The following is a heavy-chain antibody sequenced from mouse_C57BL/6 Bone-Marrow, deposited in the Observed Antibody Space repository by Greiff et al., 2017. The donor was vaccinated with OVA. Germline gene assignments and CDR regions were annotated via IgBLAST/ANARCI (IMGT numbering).Heavy chain of an antibody. V-gene: IGHV1-50*01. CDR3: AIYYYGSSYWYFDV. CDR2: IDPSDSYT. D-gene: IGHD1-1*01. CDR1: GYTFTSYW. J-gene: IGHJ1*03. Sequence: QVQLQQPGAELVKPGASVKLSCKASGYTFTSYWMQWVKQSPGQGLEWIGEIDPSDSYTNYNQKFKGKATLTVDTSSSTAYMQLSSLTSEDSAVYYCAIYYYGSSYWYFDVWGTGTTVTVSS.